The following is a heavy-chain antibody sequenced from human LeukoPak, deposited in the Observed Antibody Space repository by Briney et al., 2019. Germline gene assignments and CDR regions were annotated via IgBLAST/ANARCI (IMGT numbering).Heavy chain of an antibody. V-gene: IGHV4-39*07. D-gene: IGHD2-2*01. CDR1: GGSITSSNYF. CDR2: SYYSGST. Sequence: PSETLSLTCTVSGGSITSSNYFWGWIRQSPGKRLEGIGSSYYSGSTYYNPSLKSRVTISVETSKIQFSLKLGSVTAADSAVYYCARDSCSSTSCRRKFDNWGQGTLVTVSS. J-gene: IGHJ4*02. CDR3: ARDSCSSTSCRRKFDN.